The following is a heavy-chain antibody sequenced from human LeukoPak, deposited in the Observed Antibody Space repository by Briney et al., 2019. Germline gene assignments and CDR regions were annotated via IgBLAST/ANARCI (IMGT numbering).Heavy chain of an antibody. Sequence: GGSLRLSCAASGFTFSSYGMHWVRQAPGKGLEWVAVISYDGSNKYYADSVKGRFTISRDNSKNTLYLQMNSLRAEDTAVYYCAKDWTGYSYGATSDYWGQGTPVTVSS. D-gene: IGHD5-18*01. CDR3: AKDWTGYSYGATSDY. CDR1: GFTFSSYG. CDR2: ISYDGSNK. J-gene: IGHJ4*02. V-gene: IGHV3-30*18.